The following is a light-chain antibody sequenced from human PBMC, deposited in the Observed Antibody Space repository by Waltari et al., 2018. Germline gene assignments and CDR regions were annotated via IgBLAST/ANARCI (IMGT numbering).Light chain of an antibody. CDR1: QSVSRH. CDR2: DTS. CDR3: QQYNNWPPWT. J-gene: IGKJ1*01. Sequence: EIVMTKSRATLSVSTGERATLSCRASQSVSRHLAWYQKKPGQAPRLLIYDTSTRAAGVPPRFSGSGSGTEFTLTISSMESEDFAVYYCQQYNNWPPWTFGQGTKVEVK. V-gene: IGKV3-15*01.